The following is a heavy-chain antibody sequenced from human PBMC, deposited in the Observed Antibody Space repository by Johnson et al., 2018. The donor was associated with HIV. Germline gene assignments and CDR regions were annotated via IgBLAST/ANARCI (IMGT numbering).Heavy chain of an antibody. V-gene: IGHV3-11*04. Sequence: QMLLVESGGGLVKPGGSLRLSCVASGVIFSDYYMSWIRQAPGKGLEWVSYISSSGTTIYYADSVKGRFTISRDNSKNTLYLQMDSLRIEDTAFYYCAKAYCPGCDGFEIWGQGTMVTVSS. CDR1: GVIFSDYY. CDR2: ISSSGTTI. D-gene: IGHD2-21*01. CDR3: AKAYCPGCDGFEI. J-gene: IGHJ3*02.